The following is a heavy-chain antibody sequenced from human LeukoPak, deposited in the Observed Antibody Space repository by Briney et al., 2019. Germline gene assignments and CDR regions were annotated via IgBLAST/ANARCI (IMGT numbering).Heavy chain of an antibody. V-gene: IGHV4-31*03. Sequence: SQTLSLTCTVSGGSISSGGYYWRWIRHHPGKGLEWIGYMYYSGSTYYNPSLKSRVTISVDTSKNQFSLKLNSVTAADTAVYYCARDAEYYYGSGSYSSGIDVWGQGTTVTVSS. CDR2: MYYSGST. CDR1: GGSISSGGYY. D-gene: IGHD3-10*01. CDR3: ARDAEYYYGSGSYSSGIDV. J-gene: IGHJ6*02.